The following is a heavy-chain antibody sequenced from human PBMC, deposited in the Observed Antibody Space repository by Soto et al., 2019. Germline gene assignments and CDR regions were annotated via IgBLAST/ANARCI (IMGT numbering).Heavy chain of an antibody. CDR2: INHSGST. V-gene: IGHV4-34*01. Sequence: SETLSLTCAVYGGSFSGYYWSWIRQPPGKGLEWIGEINHSGSTNYNPSLKSRVTISVDTSKNQFSLKLSSVTAADTAVYYCARGYSYAYFDYWGQGTLVTVSS. J-gene: IGHJ4*02. CDR3: ARGYSYAYFDY. CDR1: GGSFSGYY. D-gene: IGHD5-18*01.